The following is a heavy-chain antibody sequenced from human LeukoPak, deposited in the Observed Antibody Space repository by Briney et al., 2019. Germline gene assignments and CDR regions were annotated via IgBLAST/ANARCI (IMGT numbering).Heavy chain of an antibody. V-gene: IGHV4-59*01. CDR1: GESMSGFY. J-gene: IGHJ4*02. CDR3: ARAYAAAYYFDY. Sequence: SETLSLTCTVSGESMSGFYWNWIRQPPGKGLEWIGYMHYTGSTNYNPSLKSRVTISIDTSKNQFSLKLSSVTAADTAVYYCARAYAAAYYFDYWGQGTLVTVSS. D-gene: IGHD6-13*01. CDR2: MHYTGST.